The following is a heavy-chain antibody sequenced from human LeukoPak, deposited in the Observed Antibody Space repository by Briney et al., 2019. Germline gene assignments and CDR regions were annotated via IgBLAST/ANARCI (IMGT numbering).Heavy chain of an antibody. CDR1: GGSFSDYY. Sequence: SEALSLTCAVYGGSFSDYYWSWIRQPPGKGLEWIGEINHSGTTNYSPSLKSRVSISVDTSKNQFSLKLNSVTAADAAMYYCASHYSSGSYRYTGSFDSWGQGMLVNVSS. CDR3: ASHYSSGSYRYTGSFDS. J-gene: IGHJ4*02. CDR2: INHSGTT. D-gene: IGHD3-16*02. V-gene: IGHV4-34*01.